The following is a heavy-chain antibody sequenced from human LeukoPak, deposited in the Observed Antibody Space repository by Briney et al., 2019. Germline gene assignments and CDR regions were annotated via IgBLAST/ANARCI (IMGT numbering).Heavy chain of an antibody. Sequence: GGSLRLSCAASGFTFSTYNMNWVRQAPGKGLEWVSSISSSRNYVYYADSMKGRFTISRKNAKNSLYLQINSLRAEDTSVYYCARTSKQQTDFEYWGQGTLVTVSS. CDR2: ISSSRNYV. J-gene: IGHJ4*02. CDR1: GFTFSTYN. CDR3: ARTSKQQTDFEY. D-gene: IGHD6-13*01. V-gene: IGHV3-21*01.